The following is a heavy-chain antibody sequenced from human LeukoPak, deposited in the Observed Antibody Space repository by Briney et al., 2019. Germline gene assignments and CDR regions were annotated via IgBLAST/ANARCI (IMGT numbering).Heavy chain of an antibody. CDR1: GFTFSSYW. CDR3: ARTGSTWSVLYYYYYMDV. Sequence: GGSLRLSCAASGFTFSSYWMSWVRQAPGKGLEWVANIKQDGSEKYYVDSVKGRFTISRDNAKNSLYLQMTSLRVEDTAVYYCARTGSTWSVLYYYYYMDVWGKGTTVTVSS. J-gene: IGHJ6*03. D-gene: IGHD6-13*01. V-gene: IGHV3-7*01. CDR2: IKQDGSEK.